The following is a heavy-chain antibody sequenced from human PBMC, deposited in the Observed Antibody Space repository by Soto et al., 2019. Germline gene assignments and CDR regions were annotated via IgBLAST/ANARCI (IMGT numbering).Heavy chain of an antibody. J-gene: IGHJ4*02. CDR1: GGSFSDYI. CDR2: INHSGSA. V-gene: IGHV4-34*01. CDR3: ARGLISGSHYSGGWYYFDS. Sequence: QVQLQQSGAGLLKPSETLSLTCDVYGGSFSDYIWTWIRQTPGKGLQWIGQINHSGSANYNPSLKSRVHISVHTSSSQFSLELSSVTAADTAVYYCARGLISGSHYSGGWYYFDSWGQGTQVTVSS. D-gene: IGHD1-26*01.